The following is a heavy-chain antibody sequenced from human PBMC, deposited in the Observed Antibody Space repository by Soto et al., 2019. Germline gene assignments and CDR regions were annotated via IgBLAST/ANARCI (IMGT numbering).Heavy chain of an antibody. J-gene: IGHJ4*02. CDR3: ARRSRDCFSTSCPTYFFDY. Sequence: GESLKISCKGSGYDFISYWIGWVRQTPGEGLEWMGIICPGDSDTRYSPSFQGQVTISVDKSISTAYLRWSSLKASDTAMYYCARRSRDCFSTSCPTYFFDYWGQGTLVTVSS. D-gene: IGHD2-2*01. CDR1: GYDFISYW. CDR2: ICPGDSDT. V-gene: IGHV5-51*01.